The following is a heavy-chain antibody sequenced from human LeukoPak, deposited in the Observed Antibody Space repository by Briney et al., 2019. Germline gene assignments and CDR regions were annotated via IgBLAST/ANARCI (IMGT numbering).Heavy chain of an antibody. D-gene: IGHD6-13*01. CDR3: ARDKAIADDAFDI. J-gene: IGHJ3*02. V-gene: IGHV4-30-4*08. Sequence: PSETLSLTCTVSGGSISSGDYYWSWIRQPPGKGLEWIGYIYYSGSTYYNPSLKSRVTISVDTSKNQFSLKLSSVTAADTAVYYCARDKAIADDAFDIWGQGTMVTVSS. CDR1: GGSISSGDYY. CDR2: IYYSGST.